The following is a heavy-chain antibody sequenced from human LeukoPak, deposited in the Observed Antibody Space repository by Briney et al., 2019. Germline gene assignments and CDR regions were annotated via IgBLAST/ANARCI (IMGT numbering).Heavy chain of an antibody. CDR3: AKEGIDYDILTGYGSAEYFQH. D-gene: IGHD3-9*01. V-gene: IGHV3-23*01. J-gene: IGHJ1*01. CDR2: ISGSGGST. CDR1: GFTFSTYV. Sequence: GGSLRLSCAASGFTFSTYVMSWVRQAPGKGLEWVSAISGSGGSTYYADFVKGRFTISRDNAKKTLYLQMSSLRVEDTAVYFCAKEGIDYDILTGYGSAEYFQHRGQGTLVTVSS.